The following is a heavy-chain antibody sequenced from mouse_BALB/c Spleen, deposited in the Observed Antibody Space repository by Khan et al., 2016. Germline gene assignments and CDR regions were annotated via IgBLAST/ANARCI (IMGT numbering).Heavy chain of an antibody. CDR3: ARWDWYFDV. Sequence: VQLQQSGAELVKPGASVKLSCTASGFNIKDTYMHWVKQRPEQGLEWIGRIDPANGNTKYDPKFQGKATITADTSSNTTYLQLSSLTSEDTADYYCARWDWYFDVWGAGTTVTVSS. J-gene: IGHJ1*01. CDR2: IDPANGNT. CDR1: GFNIKDTY. V-gene: IGHV14-3*02.